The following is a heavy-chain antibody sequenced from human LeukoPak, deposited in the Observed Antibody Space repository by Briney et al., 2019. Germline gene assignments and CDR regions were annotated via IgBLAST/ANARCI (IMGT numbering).Heavy chain of an antibody. V-gene: IGHV6-1*01. J-gene: IGHJ4*02. CDR1: GDSVSSNSAA. Sequence: SQTLSLTFAISGDSVSSNSAAWNWIRQSPSRGLEWLGRTYYGSKWYNDYAVSVKSRITINPDTSKNQFSLQLNSVTPEDTAVYYCARGGCSGGSCYFDYWGQGTLVTVSS. CDR2: TYYGSKWYN. CDR3: ARGGCSGGSCYFDY. D-gene: IGHD2-15*01.